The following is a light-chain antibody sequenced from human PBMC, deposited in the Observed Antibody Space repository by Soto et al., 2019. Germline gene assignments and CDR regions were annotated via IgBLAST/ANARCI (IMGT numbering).Light chain of an antibody. CDR3: NSYTSNNTYV. Sequence: QSSLTQPPSVSGSPGQSVTISCTGTSSDVGSYNRVSWYQQPPGTAPKLMIYEVSNRPSGVPDGFSGSKSGNTASLTISGLQAEDEADYYCNSYTSNNTYVFGTGTKVPVL. J-gene: IGLJ1*01. CDR1: SSDVGSYNR. V-gene: IGLV2-18*02. CDR2: EVS.